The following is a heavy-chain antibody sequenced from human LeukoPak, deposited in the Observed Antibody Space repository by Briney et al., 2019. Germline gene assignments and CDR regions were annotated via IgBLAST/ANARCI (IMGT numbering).Heavy chain of an antibody. V-gene: IGHV3-23*01. Sequence: RGPLRLSCAASGFTFSSYAMSWVRQAPGKGLEWVSAISGSGGSTYYADSVKGRFTISRDNSKNTLYLQMNSLRAEDTAVYYCAKDSQLYCSGGSCYYFDYWGQGTLVTVSS. CDR2: ISGSGGST. J-gene: IGHJ4*02. D-gene: IGHD2-15*01. CDR1: GFTFSSYA. CDR3: AKDSQLYCSGGSCYYFDY.